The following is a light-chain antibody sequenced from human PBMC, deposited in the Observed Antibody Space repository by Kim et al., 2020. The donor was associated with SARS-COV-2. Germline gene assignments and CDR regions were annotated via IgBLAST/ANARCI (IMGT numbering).Light chain of an antibody. CDR1: NIGRKS. CDR3: QVWDTSSDQYV. CDR2: YDT. J-gene: IGLJ1*01. V-gene: IGLV3-21*01. Sequence: SYVLTQSPPVSVAQGQTAWITCGGNNIGRKSVHWYQQRSGQAPVVVISYDTGRPSGIPERFSGSNSGNTATLTISRVEAGDEADYYCQVWDTSSDQYVFGSGTKVTVL.